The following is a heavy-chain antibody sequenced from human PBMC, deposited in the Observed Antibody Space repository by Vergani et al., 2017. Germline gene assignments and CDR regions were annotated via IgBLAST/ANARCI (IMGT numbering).Heavy chain of an antibody. Sequence: QVQLVQSGAEVKKPGASVKVSCKASGYTFTSYYMHWVRQAPGQGLEWMGRIIPILGIANYAQKFQGRVTITADKSTSTAYMELSSLRSEDTAVYYCARSYYYDSSGYYALPDYPDYWGQGTLVTVSS. CDR1: GYTFTSYY. CDR2: IIPILGIA. J-gene: IGHJ4*02. D-gene: IGHD3-22*01. V-gene: IGHV1-69*04. CDR3: ARSYYYDSSGYYALPDYPDY.